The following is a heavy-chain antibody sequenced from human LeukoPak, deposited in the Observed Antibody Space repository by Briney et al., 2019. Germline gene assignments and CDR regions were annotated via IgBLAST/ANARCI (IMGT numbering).Heavy chain of an antibody. V-gene: IGHV4-4*07. CDR1: GYSISSGYY. Sequence: PSETLSLTCTVSGYSISSGYYWGWIRQPAGKGLEWIGRIFSTGSTNYNPSLKSRVTLSVDASKNQFSLKLTSVTAADTAVYFCARDTTFDYYQSTGYLDYWGQGTLVTVSS. J-gene: IGHJ4*02. CDR2: IFSTGST. CDR3: ARDTTFDYYQSTGYLDY. D-gene: IGHD3-22*01.